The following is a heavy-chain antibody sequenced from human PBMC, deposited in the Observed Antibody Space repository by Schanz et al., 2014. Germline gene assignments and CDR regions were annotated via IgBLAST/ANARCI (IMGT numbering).Heavy chain of an antibody. CDR2: IYSGGST. Sequence: HLVESGGGLIQPGGSLRLSCAASGFTVSDNYMTWVRQAPGKGLEWVSVIYSGGSTYYADSGKGRFTISRDNSKNTLYLQMNSLRAEHTTLYYCAGERGFSYGYGAFDIWGQGTMVTVSS. D-gene: IGHD5-18*01. CDR1: GFTVSDNY. J-gene: IGHJ3*02. V-gene: IGHV3-53*01. CDR3: AGERGFSYGYGAFDI.